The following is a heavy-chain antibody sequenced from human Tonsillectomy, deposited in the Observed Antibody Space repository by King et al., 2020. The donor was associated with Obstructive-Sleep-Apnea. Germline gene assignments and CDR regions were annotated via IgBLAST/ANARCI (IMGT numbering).Heavy chain of an antibody. J-gene: IGHJ4*02. CDR1: GFIFSSFG. Sequence: VQLVESGGGVVQPGRSLRLSCAASGFIFSSFGMHWVRQAPDKGLEWVAVIWADGSNFYYSDSVTGRFTISRDNSKDTLYLQMNSLRAEDTAVYYCAKGGRYTSGHTTLYFDSWGQGTLVTVAS. V-gene: IGHV3-33*06. D-gene: IGHD5-18*01. CDR2: IWADGSNF. CDR3: AKGGRYTSGHTTLYFDS.